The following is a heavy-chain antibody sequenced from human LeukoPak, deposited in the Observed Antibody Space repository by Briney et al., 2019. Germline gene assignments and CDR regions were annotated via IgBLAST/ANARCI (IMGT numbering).Heavy chain of an antibody. Sequence: SETLSLTCTVSGGSISSYYWSWIRQPPGKGLEWIGYIYYSGSTNYNPSLKSRVTISVDTSKSQFSLKLSSVTAADTAVYYCARDSVVRGASGYGMDVWGQGTTVTVSS. CDR3: ARDSVVRGASGYGMDV. CDR1: GGSISSYY. J-gene: IGHJ6*02. V-gene: IGHV4-59*01. D-gene: IGHD3-10*01. CDR2: IYYSGST.